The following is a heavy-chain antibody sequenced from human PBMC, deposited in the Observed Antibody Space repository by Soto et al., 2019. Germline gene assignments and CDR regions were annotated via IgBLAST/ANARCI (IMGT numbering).Heavy chain of an antibody. D-gene: IGHD2-21*02. Sequence: ASVKVSCKASGYTFTSYGISWVRQAPGQGLEWMGWISAYNGNTNYAQKLQGRVTMTTDTSTSTAYMELRSLRSDDTAVYYCARDYPGGNFHRGDFDYWGQGTLVTVSS. CDR2: ISAYNGNT. J-gene: IGHJ4*02. V-gene: IGHV1-18*01. CDR1: GYTFTSYG. CDR3: ARDYPGGNFHRGDFDY.